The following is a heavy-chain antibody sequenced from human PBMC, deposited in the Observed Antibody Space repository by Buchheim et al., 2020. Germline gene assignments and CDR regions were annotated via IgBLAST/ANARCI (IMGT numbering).Heavy chain of an antibody. Sequence: QVQLVQSGAEVKKPGASVKLSCRASGYTFTSYYMHWVRQAPGQGLEWMGIINPSGGGTTYAQNFQGRVTMTRDTSTSTIYMELSSLKSEDTAVYYCAEDQVVASGTAPDYWGQGTL. D-gene: IGHD6-13*01. CDR2: INPSGGGT. CDR3: AEDQVVASGTAPDY. V-gene: IGHV1-46*01. J-gene: IGHJ4*02. CDR1: GYTFTSYY.